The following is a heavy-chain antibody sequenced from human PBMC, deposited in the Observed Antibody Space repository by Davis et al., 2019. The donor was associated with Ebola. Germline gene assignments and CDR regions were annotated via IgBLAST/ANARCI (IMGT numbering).Heavy chain of an antibody. J-gene: IGHJ6*02. D-gene: IGHD1-7*01. CDR1: GYTFTSYY. Sequence: AASVKVSCKASGYTFTSYYMHWVRQAPGQGLEWMGIINPSGGSTSYAQKFQGRVTMTRDTSTSTVYMELSSLRSEDTAVYYCVRDINYRGVGYYYGMDVWGQGTTVTVSS. CDR2: INPSGGST. V-gene: IGHV1-46*01. CDR3: VRDINYRGVGYYYGMDV.